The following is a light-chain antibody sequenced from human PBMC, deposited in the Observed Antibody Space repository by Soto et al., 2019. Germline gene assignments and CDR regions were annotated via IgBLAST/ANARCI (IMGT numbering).Light chain of an antibody. CDR3: AAWDDSLNGWV. CDR1: SSNIGSNT. Sequence: QSVLTQPPSASGTPGQRVTISWSGSSSNIGSNTVNWYQQLPGTAPKLLIYSNNQRPSGVPDRFSGSKSGTSASLAISGLHSEDEADYYCAAWDDSLNGWVFGGGTQLTAL. V-gene: IGLV1-44*01. J-gene: IGLJ3*02. CDR2: SNN.